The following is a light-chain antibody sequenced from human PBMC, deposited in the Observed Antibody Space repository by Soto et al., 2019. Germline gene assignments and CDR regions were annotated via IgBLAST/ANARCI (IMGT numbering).Light chain of an antibody. CDR1: SSVSTY. J-gene: IGKJ1*01. CDR2: DAS. V-gene: IGKV3-11*01. CDR3: QQRRNWPST. Sequence: EIVLTQSPGTLSLSPGERATLSCRASSSVSTYLAWYQQKPGQAPRLLIYDASNRATGIPTGFSGSGSGTDFTLTIRRLAPEDFAVYYCQQRRNWPSTFGQGTKVDIK.